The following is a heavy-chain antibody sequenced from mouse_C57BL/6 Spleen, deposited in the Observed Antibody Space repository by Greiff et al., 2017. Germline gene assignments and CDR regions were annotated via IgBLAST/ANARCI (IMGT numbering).Heavy chain of an antibody. Sequence: QVQLKQSGAELVKPGASVKISCKASGYAFSSYWMNWVKQRPGKGLEWIGQIYPGDGDTNYNGKFKGKATLTADKSSSTAYMQLSSLTSEDSAVYFCARNDPYYYGSRYAMDYWGQGTSVTVSS. V-gene: IGHV1-80*01. CDR3: ARNDPYYYGSRYAMDY. CDR1: GYAFSSYW. CDR2: IYPGDGDT. D-gene: IGHD1-1*01. J-gene: IGHJ4*01.